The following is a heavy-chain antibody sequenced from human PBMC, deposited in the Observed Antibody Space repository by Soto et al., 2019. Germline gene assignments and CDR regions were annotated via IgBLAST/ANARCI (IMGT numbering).Heavy chain of an antibody. V-gene: IGHV4-39*01. Sequence: HLQLQESGPGLVKPSETLSLTCTVSGDSISNSNYYWGWIRQPPGKGLEWIANIYYSGITYCNPYLKSRVAISVDTSKNQFSLKLSSVTAADTAIYYCARSNSGYYKWFDPWGQGTLVTVSS. CDR3: ARSNSGYYKWFDP. D-gene: IGHD5-12*01. CDR2: IYYSGIT. CDR1: GDSISNSNYY. J-gene: IGHJ5*02.